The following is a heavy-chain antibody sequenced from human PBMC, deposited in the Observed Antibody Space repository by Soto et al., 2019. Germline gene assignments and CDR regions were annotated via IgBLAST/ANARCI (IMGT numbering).Heavy chain of an antibody. CDR2: ISSSSSTI. Sequence: EVQLVESGGGLVQPGGSLRLSCAASGFTFSSYSMNWVRQAPGKGLEWVSYISSSSSTIYYADSVKGRFTISRDNAKNSLYLQMNSLRDEDTAVYYCARKALYSSGWYEGFGDWGQGTLVTVSS. D-gene: IGHD6-19*01. CDR1: GFTFSSYS. CDR3: ARKALYSSGWYEGFGD. J-gene: IGHJ4*02. V-gene: IGHV3-48*02.